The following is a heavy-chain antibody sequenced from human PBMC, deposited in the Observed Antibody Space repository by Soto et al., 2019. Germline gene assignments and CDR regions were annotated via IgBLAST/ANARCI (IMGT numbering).Heavy chain of an antibody. D-gene: IGHD6-13*01. CDR1: GLTFSSYE. V-gene: IGHV3-48*03. CDR2: ISSSGSTI. J-gene: IGHJ3*02. Sequence: GGSLRLSCAAPGLTFSSYEMNWVRQAPGKGLEWVSYISSSGSTIYYADSVKGRFTISRDNAKNSLYLQMNSLRAEDTAVYYCARASIAAAPPGAFDIWGQGTMVTVSS. CDR3: ARASIAAAPPGAFDI.